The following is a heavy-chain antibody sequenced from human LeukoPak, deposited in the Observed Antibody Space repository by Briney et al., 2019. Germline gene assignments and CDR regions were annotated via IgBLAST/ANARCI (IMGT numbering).Heavy chain of an antibody. V-gene: IGHV4-34*01. J-gene: IGHJ4*02. D-gene: IGHD2-21*02. CDR3: AREGTTVVTRALDY. CDR1: GGSFSGYY. CDR2: INHSGST. Sequence: SSETLSLTCAVYGGSFSGYYWSWIRQPPGKGLEWIGEINHSGSTNYNPSLKSRVTISVDTSKNQLSLKLSSVTAADTAMYYCAREGTTVVTRALDYWGQGTLVTVSS.